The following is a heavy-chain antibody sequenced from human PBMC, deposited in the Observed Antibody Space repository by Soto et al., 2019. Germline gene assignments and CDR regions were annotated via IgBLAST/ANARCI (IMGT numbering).Heavy chain of an antibody. CDR3: ARGRRTTVTTVDDY. CDR2: IYYSGST. Sequence: PSETLSLTCTVSGGSISSGDYYWSWIRQPPGKGLEWIGYIYYSGSTYYNPSLKSRVTISVDTSKNQFSLKLSSVTAADTAVYYCARGRRTTVTTVDDYWGQGTLVTVSS. J-gene: IGHJ4*02. D-gene: IGHD4-17*01. V-gene: IGHV4-30-4*01. CDR1: GGSISSGDYY.